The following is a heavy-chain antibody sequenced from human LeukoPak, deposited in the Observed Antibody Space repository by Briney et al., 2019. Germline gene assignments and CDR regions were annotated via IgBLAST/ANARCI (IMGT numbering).Heavy chain of an antibody. CDR2: INTDGRIT. J-gene: IGHJ4*02. Sequence: GGTLGLSCVASGFSFRNYAIHWVRQAPGKGLEYVSVINTDGRITYYADSVKGRFTISRDNSKNTVYLQMGSLRGEDMAVYYCTRDGGSFCYFDEWGQGALVTVSS. V-gene: IGHV3-64*02. CDR1: GFSFRNYA. D-gene: IGHD1-26*01. CDR3: TRDGGSFCYFDE.